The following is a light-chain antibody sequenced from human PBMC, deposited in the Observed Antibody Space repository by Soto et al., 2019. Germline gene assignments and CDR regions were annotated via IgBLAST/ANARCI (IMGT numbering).Light chain of an antibody. Sequence: DIQMTQSPSTLSASVGDRVTITCRASQSINNWLAWYQQKPGKAPKILISDASSLESGVPSSFSGSGSGTEFTLTITSLQPDDFTTYFCQQYNAYPRTFGQGTKVEIK. CDR2: DAS. V-gene: IGKV1-5*01. CDR1: QSINNW. CDR3: QQYNAYPRT. J-gene: IGKJ1*01.